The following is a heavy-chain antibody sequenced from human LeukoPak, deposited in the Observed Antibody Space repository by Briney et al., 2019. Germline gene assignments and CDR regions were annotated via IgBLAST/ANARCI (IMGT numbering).Heavy chain of an antibody. CDR1: AESFSAYY. CDR3: AGSPVDTAMRLSALGI. CDR2: INHSGSP. J-gene: IGHJ3*02. V-gene: IGHV4-34*01. D-gene: IGHD5-18*01. Sequence: SETLSLTCAVYAESFSAYYWNWVRQPPGKGLEWIGEINHSGSPNSNPSLKSRVTISVDTSKNQFSLKLTSVTAADTAVYYCAGSPVDTAMRLSALGIWGQGTMVTVSS.